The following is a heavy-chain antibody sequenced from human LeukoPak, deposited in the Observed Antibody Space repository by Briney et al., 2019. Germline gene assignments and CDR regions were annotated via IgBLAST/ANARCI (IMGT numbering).Heavy chain of an antibody. CDR3: ARIGYSSSSFDY. D-gene: IGHD6-6*01. J-gene: IGHJ4*02. CDR2: ISSRSSYI. CDR1: GFTFSDYS. V-gene: IGHV3-21*01. Sequence: GGSLRLSCAASGFTFSDYSMNWVRQAPGKGLEWVSSISSRSSYIYYADSVKGRFTISRDNAKNSLYLQMNSLRAEDTAFYYCARIGYSSSSFDYWGQGTLVTVSS.